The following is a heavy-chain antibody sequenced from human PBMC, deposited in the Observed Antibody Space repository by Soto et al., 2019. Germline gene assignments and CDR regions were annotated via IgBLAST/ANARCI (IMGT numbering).Heavy chain of an antibody. CDR2: ISGGGGRA. D-gene: IGHD6-19*01. J-gene: IGHJ4*02. V-gene: IGHV3-23*01. CDR3: AKGKTSGWYYFDF. Sequence: EVQILESGGGLVQPGGSLRLSCAASGFTFGSCAMSWVRQAPGKGLEGISGISGGGGRAYYVDSVKGRFTISRDNSKNTVYLQMNSLRADDTAVYYCAKGKTSGWYYFDFWGQGTLVTVSS. CDR1: GFTFGSCA.